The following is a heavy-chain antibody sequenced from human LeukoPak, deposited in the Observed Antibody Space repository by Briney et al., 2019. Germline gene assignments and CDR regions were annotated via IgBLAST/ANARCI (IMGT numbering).Heavy chain of an antibody. J-gene: IGHJ4*02. Sequence: SETLSLTCTVSGGSISSYYWSWIRQPPGKGLECIGYIYTSGSTNYNPSLKSRVTISVDTSKNQFSLKLSSVTDADTAVYYCASSSIAARIFDYWGQGTLVTVSS. CDR2: IYTSGST. V-gene: IGHV4-4*09. D-gene: IGHD6-6*01. CDR1: GGSISSYY. CDR3: ASSSIAARIFDY.